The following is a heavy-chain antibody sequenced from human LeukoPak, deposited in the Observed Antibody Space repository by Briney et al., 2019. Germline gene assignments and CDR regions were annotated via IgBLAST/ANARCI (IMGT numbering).Heavy chain of an antibody. D-gene: IGHD7-27*01. J-gene: IGHJ4*02. CDR2: INQDGSEK. Sequence: GGSLRLSCAASGFTFSSYWMSWVRQAPGKGLEWVANINQDGSEKYYVDSVEGRFNISRDNARNSLYLQMNSLGVDDTAVYFCSADPGDYWGQGALVSVSS. CDR1: GFTFSSYW. CDR3: SADPGDY. V-gene: IGHV3-7*01.